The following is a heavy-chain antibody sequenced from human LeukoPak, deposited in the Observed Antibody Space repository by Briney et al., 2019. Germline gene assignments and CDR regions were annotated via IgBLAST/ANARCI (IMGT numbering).Heavy chain of an antibody. CDR3: EKDLGGSGDYRPY. CDR1: GFTFSSYG. CDR2: ISGSDGST. Sequence: GGSLRLSCAASGFTFSSYGMHWVRQAPGKGLEWVSAISGSDGSTYYADSVKGRFTISRDNSKNTLYLQMNSLSAEDTAVYYCEKDLGGSGDYRPYWGQGSVVTVSS. V-gene: IGHV3-23*01. D-gene: IGHD2-21*02. J-gene: IGHJ4*02.